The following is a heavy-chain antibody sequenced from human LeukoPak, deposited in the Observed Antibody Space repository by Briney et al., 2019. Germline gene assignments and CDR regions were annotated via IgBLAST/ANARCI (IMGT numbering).Heavy chain of an antibody. CDR3: AREETWFDP. J-gene: IGHJ5*02. CDR1: GGTFSSYA. Sequence: ASVEVSCKASGGTFSSYAISWVRQAPGQGLEWMGGIIPIFGTANYAQKFQGRVTITADESTSTTYLELSSLRSEDTAVYYCAREETWFDPWGQGTLVTVSS. V-gene: IGHV1-69*13. CDR2: IIPIFGTA.